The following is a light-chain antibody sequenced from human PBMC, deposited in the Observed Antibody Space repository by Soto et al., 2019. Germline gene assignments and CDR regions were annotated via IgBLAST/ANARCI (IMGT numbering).Light chain of an antibody. CDR2: DTT. V-gene: IGLV1-40*01. J-gene: IGLJ2*01. CDR3: QSFDSSRIGLL. CDR1: HSDIGAGYG. Sequence: QSVLTQPPSVTGAPWQRVTISCTGSHSDIGAGYGVHWYQQFPHSAPKLLIYDTTNRPSGVPDRFSGSRSGTSASLAITGLQAEDEADYYCQSFDSSRIGLLFGGGTQLTVL.